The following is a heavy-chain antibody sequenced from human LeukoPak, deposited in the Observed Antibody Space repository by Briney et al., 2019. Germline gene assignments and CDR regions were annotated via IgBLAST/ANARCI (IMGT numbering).Heavy chain of an antibody. CDR1: GYTFTSYG. D-gene: IGHD3-10*01. V-gene: IGHV1-18*04. CDR2: ISAYNGNT. Sequence: ASVKVSCKASGYTFTSYGISWVRQAPEQGLEWMGWISAYNGNTNYAQKLQGRVTMTTDTSTSTAYMELRSLRSGDTAVYYCASVTGYYGSGSLDAFDIWGQGTMVTVSS. J-gene: IGHJ3*02. CDR3: ASVTGYYGSGSLDAFDI.